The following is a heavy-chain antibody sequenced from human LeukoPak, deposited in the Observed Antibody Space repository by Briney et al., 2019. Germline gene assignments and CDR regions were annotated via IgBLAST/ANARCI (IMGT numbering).Heavy chain of an antibody. Sequence: SETLSLTCTVSGGSISSYYWSWIRQPPGKGLEWIGYIYYSGSTNYNPSLKSRVTISVDTSKNQLSLKLSSVTAADTAVYYCARVAYCGGDCYSFDYWGQGTLVTVSS. J-gene: IGHJ4*02. CDR3: ARVAYCGGDCYSFDY. D-gene: IGHD2-21*02. CDR1: GGSISSYY. CDR2: IYYSGST. V-gene: IGHV4-59*01.